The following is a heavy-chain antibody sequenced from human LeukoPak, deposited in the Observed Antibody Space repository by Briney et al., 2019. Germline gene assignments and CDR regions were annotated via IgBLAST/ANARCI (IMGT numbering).Heavy chain of an antibody. CDR3: ARRYCSGGSCYYGMDV. J-gene: IGHJ6*02. CDR2: IYPGDSDT. V-gene: IGHV5-51*01. CDR1: GYSFTSYW. D-gene: IGHD2-15*01. Sequence: GESLKISCKGSGYSFTSYWIGWVCQMPGKGLEWMGIIYPGDSDTRYSPSFQGQVTISADKSISTAYLQWSSLKASDTAMYYCARRYCSGGSCYYGMDVWGQGTTVTVSS.